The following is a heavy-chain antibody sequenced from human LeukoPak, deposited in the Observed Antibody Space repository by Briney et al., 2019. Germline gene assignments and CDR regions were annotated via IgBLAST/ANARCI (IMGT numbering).Heavy chain of an antibody. D-gene: IGHD3-10*01. J-gene: IGHJ4*02. CDR1: GFTFSSYS. V-gene: IGHV3-21*01. CDR3: ASGSEVVIDY. Sequence: GGSLRLSCAASGFTFSSYSMNWVRQAPGKGLEWVSSISSSSSYIYYADSVKGRFTISRDNAKNSLYLQMNSRRAEDTAVYYRASGSEVVIDYWGQGTLVTVSS. CDR2: ISSSSSYI.